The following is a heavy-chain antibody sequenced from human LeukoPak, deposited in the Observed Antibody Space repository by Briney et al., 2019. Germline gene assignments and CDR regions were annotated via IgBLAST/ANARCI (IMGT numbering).Heavy chain of an antibody. V-gene: IGHV1-46*01. D-gene: IGHD1-26*01. J-gene: IGHJ3*02. CDR2: ISPSGGST. Sequence: ASVKVSCKAFGYTFTSNYMHWVRQAPGQGPEWMGVISPSGGSTTYAQKFQGRVTLTRDMSTSTDYLELSSLRSEDTAVYYCARRVSGSYYGTEAFDIWGQGTMVTVSS. CDR3: ARRVSGSYYGTEAFDI. CDR1: GYTFTSNY.